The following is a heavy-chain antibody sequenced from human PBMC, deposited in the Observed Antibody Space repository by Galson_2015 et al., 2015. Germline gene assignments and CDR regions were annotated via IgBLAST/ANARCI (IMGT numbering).Heavy chain of an antibody. Sequence: SLRLSCAASGFTFDDYAMHWVRQAPGKGLEWVSGISWNSGSIGHADSVKGRFTISRDNAKNSLYLQMNSLRAEDTALYYCVKTARSLDAIFDYWGQGTLVTVSS. J-gene: IGHJ4*02. CDR3: VKTARSLDAIFDY. CDR1: GFTFDDYA. D-gene: IGHD1-1*01. V-gene: IGHV3-9*01. CDR2: ISWNSGSI.